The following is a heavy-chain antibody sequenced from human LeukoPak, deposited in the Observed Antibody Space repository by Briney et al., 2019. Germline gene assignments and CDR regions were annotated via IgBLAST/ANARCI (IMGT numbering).Heavy chain of an antibody. Sequence: GGSLRLSCAASGFTFSNFAMSWARQAPGKGLEWVSSISGSGDSTYYADSVKGRFTISRDNSKNTLYLQMNSLRAEDTAVYHCANLASSVVQAAIGYRGRGSLVTVSS. D-gene: IGHD2-2*01. CDR1: GFTFSNFA. J-gene: IGHJ4*02. CDR2: ISGSGDST. CDR3: ANLASSVVQAAIGY. V-gene: IGHV3-23*01.